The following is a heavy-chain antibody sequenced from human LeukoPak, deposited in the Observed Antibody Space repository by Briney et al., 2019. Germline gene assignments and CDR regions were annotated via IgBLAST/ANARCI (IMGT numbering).Heavy chain of an antibody. J-gene: IGHJ4*02. V-gene: IGHV3-30-3*01. CDR1: GLTFSSYA. CDR2: ISYDGNNK. D-gene: IGHD2-8*02. CDR3: ARMALGSLWSEYLDY. Sequence: GGSLRLSCVASGLTFSSYAMHWVRQAPGRGLEWVAVISYDGNNKYYADSVKGRFTISRDNSKNTLFLQMNSLRPEDTAVYSCARMALGSLWSEYLDYWGQGTLVTVSS.